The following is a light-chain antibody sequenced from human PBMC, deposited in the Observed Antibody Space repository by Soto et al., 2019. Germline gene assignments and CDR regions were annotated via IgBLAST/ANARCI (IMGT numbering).Light chain of an antibody. Sequence: ETVFTQSPGTLSLSPGGSATLSCRASQSVSTYLAWYEQTPGQAPRLLIYGASIRATVIPARFSGSGSGTEFTLTISSLQPEDFATYYCQQSHSTPNTFGHGTRLEIK. CDR3: QQSHSTPNT. CDR1: QSVSTY. V-gene: IGKV3-11*01. CDR2: GAS. J-gene: IGKJ5*01.